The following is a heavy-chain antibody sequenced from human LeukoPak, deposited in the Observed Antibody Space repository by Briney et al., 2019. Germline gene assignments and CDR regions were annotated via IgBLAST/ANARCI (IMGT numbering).Heavy chain of an antibody. CDR1: GFTFSTYD. V-gene: IGHV3-30*18. D-gene: IGHD6-6*01. CDR3: AKDDEYSSSSPDY. CDR2: ISYDGSNK. Sequence: GGSLRLSCAASGFTFSTYDMHWVRQAPGKGLEWVAVISYDGSNKYYADSVKGRFTISRDNSKNTLYLQMNSLRAEDTAVYYCAKDDEYSSSSPDYWGQGTLVTVSS. J-gene: IGHJ4*02.